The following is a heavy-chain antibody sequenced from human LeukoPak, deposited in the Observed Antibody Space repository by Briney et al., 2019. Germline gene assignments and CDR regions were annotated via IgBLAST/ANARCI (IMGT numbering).Heavy chain of an antibody. CDR2: ISSSGGTI. V-gene: IGHV3-48*03. Sequence: GGPLRLFCAASGFTFSNHEMNWVRQAPGKGPEWLSYISSSGGTIYYPDSVKGRFTISRDKARNSLYLQMNSLRAEDTAVYYCARPYGGQGYWGQGTLVTVS. CDR3: ARPYGGQGY. J-gene: IGHJ4*02. CDR1: GFTFSNHE. D-gene: IGHD4-23*01.